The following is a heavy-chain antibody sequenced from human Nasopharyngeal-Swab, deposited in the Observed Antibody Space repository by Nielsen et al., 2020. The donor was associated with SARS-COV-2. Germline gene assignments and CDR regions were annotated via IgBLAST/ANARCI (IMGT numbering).Heavy chain of an antibody. CDR3: ARGSHVGDY. CDR2: ISISGGHT. CDR1: GFTFTTYG. D-gene: IGHD1-26*01. J-gene: IGHJ4*02. V-gene: IGHV3-23*01. Sequence: GESLKISCAASGFTFTTYGMSWVRQAPGKGLEWVSGISISGGHTYYSDSVKGRFTISRDNSKNTLYLQMNSLRAEDTAVYYCARGSHVGDYWGQGTLVTVSS.